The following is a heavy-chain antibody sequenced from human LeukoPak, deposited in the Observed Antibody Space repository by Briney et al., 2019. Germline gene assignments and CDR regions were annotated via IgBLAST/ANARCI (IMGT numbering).Heavy chain of an antibody. Sequence: SVKVSCKASGGTFSSYAISWVRQAPGQGLEWMGGIIPIFGTANYAQKFQGRVTITADKSTSTAYMELSSLRSEDTAVYYCARQVSYSSGWPLFDLWGRGTLVTVSS. D-gene: IGHD6-19*01. CDR3: ARQVSYSSGWPLFDL. J-gene: IGHJ2*01. CDR2: IIPIFGTA. V-gene: IGHV1-69*06. CDR1: GGTFSSYA.